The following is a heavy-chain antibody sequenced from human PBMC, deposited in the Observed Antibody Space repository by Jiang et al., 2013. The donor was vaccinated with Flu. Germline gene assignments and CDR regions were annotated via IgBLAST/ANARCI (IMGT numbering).Heavy chain of an antibody. CDR1: GYTFTGYY. CDR3: ARGEDYSNYAGVWFDP. J-gene: IGHJ5*02. CDR2: INPNSGGT. Sequence: GAEVKKPGASVKVSCKASGYTFTGYYMHWVRQAPGQGLEWMGWINPNSGGTNYAQKFQGWVTMTRDTSISTAYMELSRLRSDDTAVYYCARGEDYSNYAGVWFDPWGQGTLVTVSS. V-gene: IGHV1-2*04. D-gene: IGHD4-11*01.